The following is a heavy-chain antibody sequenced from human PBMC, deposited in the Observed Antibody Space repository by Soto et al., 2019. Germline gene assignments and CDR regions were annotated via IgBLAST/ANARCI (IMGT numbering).Heavy chain of an antibody. D-gene: IGHD5-18*01. J-gene: IGHJ4*02. CDR3: ARDGGYSYGPNFDY. CDR2: IYYSGST. Sequence: PSETLSLTCTVSGGSISSGDYYWGWIRQPPGKGLEWIGYIYYSGSTYYNPSLKSRVTISVDTSKNQFSLKLSSVTAADTAVYYCARDGGYSYGPNFDYWGQGTLVTVSS. V-gene: IGHV4-30-4*01. CDR1: GGSISSGDYY.